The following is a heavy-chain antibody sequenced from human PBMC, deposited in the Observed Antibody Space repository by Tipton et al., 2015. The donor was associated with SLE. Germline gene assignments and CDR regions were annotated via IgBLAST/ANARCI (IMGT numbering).Heavy chain of an antibody. CDR3: ARGNLAVAGRYYYYGMDV. Sequence: LRLSCTVSGGSISSYYWSWIRQPPGKGLEWIGEINHSGSTNYNPSLKSRVTISVDTSKNQFSLKLSSVTAADTAVYYCARGNLAVAGRYYYYGMDVWGQGTTVTVSS. J-gene: IGHJ6*02. CDR1: GGSISSYY. D-gene: IGHD6-19*01. CDR2: INHSGST. V-gene: IGHV4-34*01.